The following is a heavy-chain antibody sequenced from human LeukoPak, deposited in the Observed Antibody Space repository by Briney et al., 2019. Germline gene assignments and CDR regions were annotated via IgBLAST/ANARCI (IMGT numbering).Heavy chain of an antibody. Sequence: GGSLRLSCAASGFTFSGYSMNWVRQAPGRGLEWVSSISSTSTYIDYADSVKGRFTISRDNAKNSLYLQMNSLRAEDTAVYYCARDGGSYCDYWGQGTLVTVSS. D-gene: IGHD1-26*01. CDR3: ARDGGSYCDY. CDR2: ISSTSTYI. V-gene: IGHV3-21*01. CDR1: GFTFSGYS. J-gene: IGHJ4*02.